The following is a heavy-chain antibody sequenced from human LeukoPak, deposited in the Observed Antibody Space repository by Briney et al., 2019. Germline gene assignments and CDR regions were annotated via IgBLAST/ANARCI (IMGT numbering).Heavy chain of an antibody. D-gene: IGHD2-2*01. J-gene: IGHJ5*02. Sequence: GGSLRLSCAASGFTFSNCAMSWVRQAPGKGLEWVGFIRSKAYGGTTEYAASVKGRFTISRDDSKSIAYLQMNSLKTEDTAVYYCTREDGYCSSTSCYDWFDPWGQGTLVTVSS. V-gene: IGHV3-49*04. CDR1: GFTFSNCA. CDR3: TREDGYCSSTSCYDWFDP. CDR2: IRSKAYGGTT.